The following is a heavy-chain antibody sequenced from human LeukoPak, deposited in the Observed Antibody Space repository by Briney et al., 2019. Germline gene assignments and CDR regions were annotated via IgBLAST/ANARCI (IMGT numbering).Heavy chain of an antibody. Sequence: GSVKVSCKASGYTFTSYFMHWVRQAPGQGPEWMGIINPGGGSTSYAQKFQGRVIMTRDTSTSTVYMELSSLRSEDTAVYYCARLYSSSSAFDIWGQGTMVTVSS. D-gene: IGHD6-6*01. V-gene: IGHV1-46*01. CDR2: INPGGGST. CDR3: ARLYSSSSAFDI. J-gene: IGHJ3*02. CDR1: GYTFTSYF.